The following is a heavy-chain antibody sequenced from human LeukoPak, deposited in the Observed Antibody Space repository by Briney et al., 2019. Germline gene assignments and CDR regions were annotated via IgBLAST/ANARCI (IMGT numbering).Heavy chain of an antibody. Sequence: PSETLSLTCTVSGGSLSSCYFSWIRQSPGKGLEWIAYINYSGSASYNPSLKSRVTMSVDTSKQFSLSLSSVTAADTAVYYCARHNYDDYVFDIWGQGTKVTVSS. CDR3: ARHNYDDYVFDI. V-gene: IGHV4-59*08. J-gene: IGHJ3*02. D-gene: IGHD4-17*01. CDR1: GGSLSSCY. CDR2: INYSGSA.